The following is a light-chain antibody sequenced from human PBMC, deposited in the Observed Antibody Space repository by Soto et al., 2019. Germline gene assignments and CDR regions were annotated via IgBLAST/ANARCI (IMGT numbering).Light chain of an antibody. CDR1: QSSNKW. CDR3: QQYNSF. J-gene: IGKJ2*01. V-gene: IGKV1-5*03. Sequence: DIPMTQSPSTLFVSVGDTVTITCRASQSSNKWLAWYQQKPGKAPKLMIYEVSTLESGVPSRFSGSGSGTEFTLTISSLQPEDIATYYCQQYNSFFGQGTKLASK. CDR2: EVS.